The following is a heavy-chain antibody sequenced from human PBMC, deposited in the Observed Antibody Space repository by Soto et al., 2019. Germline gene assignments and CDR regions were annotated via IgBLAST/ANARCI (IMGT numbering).Heavy chain of an antibody. CDR3: AKDRGHGDYYFDY. CDR1: GFTFSSYA. J-gene: IGHJ4*02. D-gene: IGHD4-17*01. Sequence: EVQLLESGGGLVQPGGSLRLSCAASGFTFSSYAMSWVRQAPGKGLEWVSAISGSGGSTYYADSMKGRFTISRDNSKNTLYLQMNSLRAEDTAVYYCAKDRGHGDYYFDYWGQGTLVTVSS. CDR2: ISGSGGST. V-gene: IGHV3-23*01.